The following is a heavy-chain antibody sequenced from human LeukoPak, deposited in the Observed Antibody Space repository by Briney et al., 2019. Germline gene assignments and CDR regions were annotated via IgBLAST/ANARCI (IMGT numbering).Heavy chain of an antibody. CDR1: GFTFSSNG. CDR2: ISYDGSNK. D-gene: IGHD2-2*01. J-gene: IGHJ4*02. CDR3: AKAPGYQY. V-gene: IGHV3-30*18. Sequence: GGSLRLSCAASGFTFSSNGMHWVRQAPGKGLEWVAVISYDGSNKYYADSVKGRFTISRDNSKNTLYLQMNSLRAEDTAVYYCAKAPGYQYWGQGTLVTVSS.